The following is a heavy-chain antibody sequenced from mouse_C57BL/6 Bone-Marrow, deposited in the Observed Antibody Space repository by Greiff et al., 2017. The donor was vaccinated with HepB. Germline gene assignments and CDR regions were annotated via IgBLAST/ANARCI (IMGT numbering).Heavy chain of an antibody. Sequence: QVHVKQSGPGLVQPSQSLSITCTVSGFSLTSYGVHWVRQSPGKGLEWLGVIWSGGSTDYNAAFISRPSISKDNSKSQVFFKMNSLQADDTAIYYCARNGVYGSSYEGIWYFDVWGTGTTVTVSS. CDR1: GFSLTSYG. CDR3: ARNGVYGSSYEGIWYFDV. J-gene: IGHJ1*03. CDR2: IWSGGST. V-gene: IGHV2-2*01. D-gene: IGHD1-1*01.